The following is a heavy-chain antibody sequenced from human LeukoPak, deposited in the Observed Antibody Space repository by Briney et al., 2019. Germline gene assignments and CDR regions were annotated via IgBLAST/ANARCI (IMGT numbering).Heavy chain of an antibody. V-gene: IGHV1-18*01. Sequence: ASVKVSCKASGYPFDNFGLTWVRQAPGQGLEWMGWISAYNGNTHYAQKFRGRLTMTTDTSTTTAYLELRSLKSDDTAVYCARDRLGGDPTGESLYWGQGTLVTVSS. J-gene: IGHJ4*02. CDR3: ARDRLGGDPTGESLY. CDR2: ISAYNGNT. CDR1: GYPFDNFG. D-gene: IGHD4-17*01.